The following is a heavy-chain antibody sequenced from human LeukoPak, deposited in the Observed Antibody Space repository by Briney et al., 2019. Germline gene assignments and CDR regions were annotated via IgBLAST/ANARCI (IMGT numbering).Heavy chain of an antibody. Sequence: MAGGSLILSCAASGFTFSSYSMNWVRQAPGKGLEWVSSITSSSTYIYYADSVKGRFTISRDNAKNSLYLQMNSLRAEDTAVYYCAREVDPTFDYWGQGTLVTVSS. CDR1: GFTFSSYS. V-gene: IGHV3-21*01. CDR3: AREVDPTFDY. J-gene: IGHJ4*02. CDR2: ITSSSTYI.